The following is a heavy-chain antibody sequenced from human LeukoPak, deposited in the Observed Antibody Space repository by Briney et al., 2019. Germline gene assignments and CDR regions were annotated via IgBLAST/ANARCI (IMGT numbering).Heavy chain of an antibody. Sequence: PSETLSLTCTVSGGSISSYYWSWIRQPPGKGLEWIGYIYYSGSTNYNPSLKSRVTISVDTSKNQFSLKLSSVTAADTAVYYCARDRKLTYYYYSSGYGYYMDVWGKGTTVTVSS. J-gene: IGHJ6*03. D-gene: IGHD3-22*01. CDR2: IYYSGST. V-gene: IGHV4-59*01. CDR1: GGSISSYY. CDR3: ARDRKLTYYYYSSGYGYYMDV.